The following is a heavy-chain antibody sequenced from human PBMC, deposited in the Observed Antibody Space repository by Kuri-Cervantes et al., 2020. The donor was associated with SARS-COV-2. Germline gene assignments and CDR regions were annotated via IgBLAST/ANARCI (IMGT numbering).Heavy chain of an antibody. CDR3: TTDQPFWAGTTGPFDY. CDR2: IKSKTDGGTT. J-gene: IGHJ4*02. D-gene: IGHD1-7*01. Sequence: GESLKISCAASGFTFSNAWMNWVRQAPGKGLEWVGRIKSKTDGGTTDYAAPVKGRFTISRDDSKNTLYLQMNSLKTEDTAVYYCTTDQPFWAGTTGPFDYWGQGTLVTVSS. V-gene: IGHV3-15*07. CDR1: GFTFSNAW.